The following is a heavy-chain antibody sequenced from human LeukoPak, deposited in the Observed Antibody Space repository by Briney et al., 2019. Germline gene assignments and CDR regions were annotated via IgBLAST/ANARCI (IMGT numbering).Heavy chain of an antibody. V-gene: IGHV3-7*05. J-gene: IGHJ3*02. CDR2: IKENGSEK. CDR1: GFTFSRSW. D-gene: IGHD4-17*01. CDR3: ARLRADVFDI. Sequence: GGSLRLSCAASGFTFSRSWMSWVRQAPGKGLEWVANIKENGSEKNYVDSVKGRFTISRDNAKNSLYLQMNSLRAEDTAVYFCARLRADVFDIWDQGTMVTVSS.